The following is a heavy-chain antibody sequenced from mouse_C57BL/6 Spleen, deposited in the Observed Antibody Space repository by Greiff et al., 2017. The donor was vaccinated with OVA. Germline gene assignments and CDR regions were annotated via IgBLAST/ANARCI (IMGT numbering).Heavy chain of an antibody. D-gene: IGHD2-3*01. CDR1: GFTFSSYA. Sequence: EVQLQESGGGLVKPGGSLKLSCAASGFTFSSYAMSWVRQTPEKRLEWVATISDGGSYTYYPDNVKGRFTISRDNAKNNLYLQMSHLKSEDTAMYYCARGWLLGAMDYWGQGTSVTVSS. V-gene: IGHV5-4*01. J-gene: IGHJ4*01. CDR2: ISDGGSYT. CDR3: ARGWLLGAMDY.